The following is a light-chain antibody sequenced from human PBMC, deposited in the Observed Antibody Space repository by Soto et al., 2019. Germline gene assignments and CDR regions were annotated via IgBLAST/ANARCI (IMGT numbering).Light chain of an antibody. Sequence: EIVLTQSPGTLSLSPGERATLSCRASQSVSSSYLAWYQQKPGQAPRLLIYGASSRATGIPDRFSGSGSGTDFTLTISRLEPEDFAVYYCQQDGSIPLTFGGGTKV. CDR3: QQDGSIPLT. CDR1: QSVSSSY. CDR2: GAS. J-gene: IGKJ4*01. V-gene: IGKV3-20*01.